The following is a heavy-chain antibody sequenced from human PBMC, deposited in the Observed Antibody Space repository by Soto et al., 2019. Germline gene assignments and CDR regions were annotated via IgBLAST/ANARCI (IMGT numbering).Heavy chain of an antibody. CDR1: GFTFSSYA. V-gene: IGHV3-23*01. J-gene: IGHJ4*02. CDR3: AKDPPYSSSWYGPRQESFDY. CDR2: ISGSGGST. Sequence: GGSLRLSCAASGFTFSSYAMSWVRQAPGKGLEWVSAISGSGGSTYYADSVKGRFTISRDNSKNTLYLQMNSLRAEDTAVYYCAKDPPYSSSWYGPRQESFDYWGQGTLVTVSS. D-gene: IGHD6-13*01.